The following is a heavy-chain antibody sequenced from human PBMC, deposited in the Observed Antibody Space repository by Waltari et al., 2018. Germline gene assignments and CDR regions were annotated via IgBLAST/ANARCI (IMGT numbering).Heavy chain of an antibody. Sequence: QVQLQESGPGLVKPSETLSLTCTVSGGSISSYYWSWIRQPAGKGLEWIGRIYTSGSTNYNPSLKSRVTMSVDTSKNQFSLKLSSVTAADTAVYYCARGAYCSSTSCYVISYYYMDVWGKGTTVTVSS. CDR1: GGSISSYY. V-gene: IGHV4-4*07. CDR2: IYTSGST. CDR3: ARGAYCSSTSCYVISYYYMDV. D-gene: IGHD2-2*01. J-gene: IGHJ6*03.